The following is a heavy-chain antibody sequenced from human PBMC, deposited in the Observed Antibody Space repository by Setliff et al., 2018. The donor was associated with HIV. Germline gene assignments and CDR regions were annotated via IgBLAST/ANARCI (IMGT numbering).Heavy chain of an antibody. J-gene: IGHJ3*02. CDR1: GFTFSRSA. Sequence: SVKVSCKASGFTFSRSAVQWVRQTRRQRLEWIGWIVLNSGITNYAQNFQGRVTITRDMSTSTVYMELNGLRSEDTAVYYCARMTPRRDAFDIWGQGTMVTVS. CDR3: ARMTPRRDAFDI. V-gene: IGHV1-58*01. CDR2: IVLNSGIT.